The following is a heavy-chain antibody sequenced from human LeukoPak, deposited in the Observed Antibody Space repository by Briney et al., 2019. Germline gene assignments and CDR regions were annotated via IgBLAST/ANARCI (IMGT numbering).Heavy chain of an antibody. D-gene: IGHD4-23*01. CDR2: ISAYNGNT. Sequence: ASVKVSCKASGYTFTSYGISWVRQAPGQGLEWMGWISAYNGNTNYAQKFQGRVTITADESTSTAYMELSSLRSEDTAVYYCARGYDYGGTNYFDYWGQGTLVTVSS. CDR1: GYTFTSYG. J-gene: IGHJ4*02. CDR3: ARGYDYGGTNYFDY. V-gene: IGHV1-18*01.